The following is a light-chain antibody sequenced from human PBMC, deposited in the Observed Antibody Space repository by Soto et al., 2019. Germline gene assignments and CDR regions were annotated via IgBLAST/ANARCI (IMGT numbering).Light chain of an antibody. CDR1: QSASSDY. J-gene: IGKJ1*01. CDR2: GAS. Sequence: GLSQSPGTLSLSPGERATLACRASQSASSDYLAWYQQKPGQAPRLLIYGASTRATGIPDRFSGSGSVTDFTLTITSLEPEDFAVYYCQQYGSSPTFGQGTKVDIK. V-gene: IGKV3-20*01. CDR3: QQYGSSPT.